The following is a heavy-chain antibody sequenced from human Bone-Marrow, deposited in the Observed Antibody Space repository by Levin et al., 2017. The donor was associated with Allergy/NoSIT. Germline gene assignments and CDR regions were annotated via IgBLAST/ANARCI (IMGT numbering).Heavy chain of an antibody. CDR3: VISPRGNSVH. Sequence: GESLKISCKVSGNTFSGYWISWVRQMPGKGLEWMGRIDPSDSYTSYSPSFQGHVTISADKSTSTADLQWSSLKASDTAMYYCVISPRGNSVHWGQGTKVTVSS. CDR1: GNTFSGYW. V-gene: IGHV5-10-1*01. J-gene: IGHJ3*01. CDR2: IDPSDSYT. D-gene: IGHD4-23*01.